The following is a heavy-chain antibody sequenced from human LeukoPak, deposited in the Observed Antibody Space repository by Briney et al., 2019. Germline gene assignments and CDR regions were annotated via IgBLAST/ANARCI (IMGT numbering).Heavy chain of an antibody. V-gene: IGHV1-69*05. CDR1: GGTFSSYA. CDR2: IIPIFGTA. CDR3: ARESGYDYSHYYYMDV. Sequence: SVKVSCKASGGTFSSYAISWVRQAPGQGLEWMGGIIPIFGTANYAQKFQGRVTITTDESTSTAYMELSSLRSEDTAVYYCARESGYDYSHYYYMDVWGKGTTVTVS. J-gene: IGHJ6*03. D-gene: IGHD5-12*01.